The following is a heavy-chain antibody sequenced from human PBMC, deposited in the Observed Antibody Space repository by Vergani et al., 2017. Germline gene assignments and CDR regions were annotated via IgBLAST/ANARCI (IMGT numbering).Heavy chain of an antibody. D-gene: IGHD2-15*01. CDR1: GESIRSGSHY. Sequence: QVQLQQWGAGVVKPSGTLSLTCAVFGESIRSGSHYWSWIRQPAGKGPEWIGHIHTGGSTDLNPSFKSRVSISVDTSKSQFSLKLNSVTVADTAVYYCARSRPYCTSGSCPAIWGQGTLVTVSS. CDR2: IHTGGST. CDR3: ARSRPYCTSGSCPAI. J-gene: IGHJ4*02. V-gene: IGHV4-61*09.